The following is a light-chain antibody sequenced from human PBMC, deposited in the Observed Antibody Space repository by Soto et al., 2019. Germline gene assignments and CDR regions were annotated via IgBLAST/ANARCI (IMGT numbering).Light chain of an antibody. CDR3: CSYTVSATLV. V-gene: IGLV2-14*01. CDR2: EVR. Sequence: QSALTQPASVSGSPGQSITISCSGTTNDIGGYNYVSWYQHHPGKVPKVFIYEVRNRPSGVSNRFSGSKSGNTASLTISGLQAEDEADYYCCSYTVSATLVFGGGTKVTVL. J-gene: IGLJ3*02. CDR1: TNDIGGYNY.